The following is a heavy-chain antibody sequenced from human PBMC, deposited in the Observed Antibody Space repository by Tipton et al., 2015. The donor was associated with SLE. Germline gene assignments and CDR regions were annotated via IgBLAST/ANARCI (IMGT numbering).Heavy chain of an antibody. CDR2: IWYDGSNK. CDR1: GFTFSSYG. Sequence: SLRLSCAASGFTFSSYGMHWVRQAPGKGLEWVAVIWYDGSNKYYADSVKGRFTISRDSSKNTLYLQMNSLRAEDTAVYYCAREGIDSGYSYGYGYFDYWGQGTLVTVSS. J-gene: IGHJ4*02. V-gene: IGHV3-33*01. CDR3: AREGIDSGYSYGYGYFDY. D-gene: IGHD5-18*01.